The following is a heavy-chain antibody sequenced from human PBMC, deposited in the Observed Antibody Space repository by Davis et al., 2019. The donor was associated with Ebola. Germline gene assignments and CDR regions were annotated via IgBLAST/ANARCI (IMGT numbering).Heavy chain of an antibody. Sequence: MPSETLSLTCTVSGGSISSSSYYWGWIRQPPGKGLEWIGSIYYSGSTYYNPSLRSRVTISVDTSKNQFSLKLSSVTAADTAVYYCARQVRYDFWRGWFDPWGQGTLVTVSS. D-gene: IGHD3-3*01. CDR3: ARQVRYDFWRGWFDP. CDR2: IYYSGST. V-gene: IGHV4-39*01. CDR1: GGSISSSSYY. J-gene: IGHJ5*02.